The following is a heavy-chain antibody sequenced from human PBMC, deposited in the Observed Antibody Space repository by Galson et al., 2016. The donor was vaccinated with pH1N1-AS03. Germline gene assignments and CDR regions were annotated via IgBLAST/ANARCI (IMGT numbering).Heavy chain of an antibody. J-gene: IGHJ4*02. V-gene: IGHV3-64D*06. D-gene: IGHD7-27*01. CDR1: GFTFRTFS. CDR2: ISDNGINT. Sequence: LRLSCAASGFTFRTFSIYWVRQAPGKGLEYVSGISDNGINTYYADPVKARFTISRDKSKNTVYLQMSSLRTEDTAVYYCVRDYWGSWIWGQGTLVTVSS. CDR3: VRDYWGSWI.